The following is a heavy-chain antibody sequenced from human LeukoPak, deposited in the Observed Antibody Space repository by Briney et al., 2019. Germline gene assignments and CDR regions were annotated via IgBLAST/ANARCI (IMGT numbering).Heavy chain of an antibody. V-gene: IGHV3-7*01. CDR3: ARAWGARDAFDI. D-gene: IGHD3-16*01. Sequence: PGGSLRLSCAASGLTFSSYWMSWVRQAPGKGLEWVANIKQDGSEKYYVDSVKGRFTISRDNAKNSLYLQMNSLRAEDTAVYYCARAWGARDAFDIWGQGTMVTVSS. CDR1: GLTFSSYW. CDR2: IKQDGSEK. J-gene: IGHJ3*02.